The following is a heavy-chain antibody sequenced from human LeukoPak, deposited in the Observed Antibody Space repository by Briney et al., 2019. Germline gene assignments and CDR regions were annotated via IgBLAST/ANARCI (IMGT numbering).Heavy chain of an antibody. D-gene: IGHD3-3*01. CDR2: ISSSSGYI. V-gene: IGHV3-21*01. Sequence: GGSLRLSCAASGFTFSSYSMNWVRQAPGKGLEWVSSISSSSGYIYYADSVKGRFTISRDNAKNSLYLQMNSLRAEDTAVYYCALYDFWSYYYMDVWGKGTTVTVSS. CDR1: GFTFSSYS. J-gene: IGHJ6*03. CDR3: ALYDFWSYYYMDV.